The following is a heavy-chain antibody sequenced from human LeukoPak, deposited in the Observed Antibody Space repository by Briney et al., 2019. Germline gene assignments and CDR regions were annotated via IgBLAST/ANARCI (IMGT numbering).Heavy chain of an antibody. Sequence: ASVKVSCKASGYTFTSYDINWVRQATGHGLEWMGWMNPNSGNTGYAQKFQGRVTMTRNTSISTAYMELSSLRSEDTAVYYCARGLDIVVVTAIPNWFDPWGQGTLVTVSS. D-gene: IGHD2-21*02. CDR1: GYTFTSYD. CDR3: ARGLDIVVVTAIPNWFDP. CDR2: MNPNSGNT. J-gene: IGHJ5*02. V-gene: IGHV1-8*01.